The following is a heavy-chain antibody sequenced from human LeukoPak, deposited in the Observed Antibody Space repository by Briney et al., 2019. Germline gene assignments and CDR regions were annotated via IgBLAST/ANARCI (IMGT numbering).Heavy chain of an antibody. CDR2: ISSSGSTI. J-gene: IGHJ4*02. D-gene: IGHD2-15*01. Sequence: PGGSLRLSCAASVFTFSSYEMNWVRQAPGKGLEWVSYISSSGSTIYYADSVKGRFTISRDNAKNSLYLQMNSLRDEDTAVYYCACRSPVVVVAGSTDYWGQGTLVTVSS. CDR3: ACRSPVVVVAGSTDY. CDR1: VFTFSSYE. V-gene: IGHV3-48*03.